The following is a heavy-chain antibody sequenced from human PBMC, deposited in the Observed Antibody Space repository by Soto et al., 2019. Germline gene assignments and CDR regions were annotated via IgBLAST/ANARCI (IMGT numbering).Heavy chain of an antibody. J-gene: IGHJ6*02. CDR1: GGSISSYY. D-gene: IGHD3-10*01. CDR2: VHHSWGS. V-gene: IGHV4-59*08. CDR3: ARQGFGPLHGRVDV. Sequence: QVQLQESGPGLVKPSETLSLSCTVSGGSISSYYWSWFRQSPGKRMEWIGYVHHSWGSSYNPPLQSRVAISLDTSKSQFSLKVTSVTATDTAVYYCARQGFGPLHGRVDVWGQGTTVTVSS.